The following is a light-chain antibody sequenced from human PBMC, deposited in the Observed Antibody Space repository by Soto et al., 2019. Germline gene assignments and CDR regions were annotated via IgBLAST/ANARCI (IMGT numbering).Light chain of an antibody. V-gene: IGLV1-47*01. CDR1: SSNIGSNY. CDR2: RNN. J-gene: IGLJ2*01. Sequence: QSVLTQPPSGSGTPGQRVTISCSGSSSNIGSNYVYWYQQLPGAAPKLLIYRNNQRPSGVPDRFSGSKSGTSASLAISGLRSEDEADYYCAAWDDSLSGYVVFGGGTKLTVL. CDR3: AAWDDSLSGYVV.